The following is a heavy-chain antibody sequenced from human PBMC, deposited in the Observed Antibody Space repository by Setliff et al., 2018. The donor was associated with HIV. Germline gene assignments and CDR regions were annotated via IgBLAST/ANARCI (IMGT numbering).Heavy chain of an antibody. CDR2: IYHTGRT. V-gene: IGHV4-39*01. Sequence: PSETLSLTCSASGGSIDNNKYYWTWIRQPPGKGLEWTGSIYHTGRTYYNRSLESRLTISIDTSKNQFSLKLTSVTAADTAMYYCVFGLRFSPFDNWGQGTLVTVSS. CDR1: GGSIDNNKYY. D-gene: IGHD5-12*01. J-gene: IGHJ4*02. CDR3: VFGLRFSPFDN.